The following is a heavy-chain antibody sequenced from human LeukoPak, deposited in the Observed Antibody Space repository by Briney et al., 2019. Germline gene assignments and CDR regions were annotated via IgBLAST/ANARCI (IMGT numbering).Heavy chain of an antibody. CDR1: GFNFRIYS. D-gene: IGHD6-19*01. CDR2: ISSGSSTI. Sequence: GRSLRLSCAASGFNFRIYSMNWVRQAPGKGLEWVSYISSGSSTIYYAHSLKGRFTISRDNAKNSLYLQMNSLRDEDTAVYYCARGGLEWLSYWGQGTLVTVSS. J-gene: IGHJ4*02. V-gene: IGHV3-48*02. CDR3: ARGGLEWLSY.